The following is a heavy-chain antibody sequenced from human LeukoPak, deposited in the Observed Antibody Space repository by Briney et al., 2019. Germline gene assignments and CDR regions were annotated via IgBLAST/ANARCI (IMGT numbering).Heavy chain of an antibody. V-gene: IGHV3-48*01. CDR1: GFTFSSYS. CDR3: AALVGATLAGVYYFDY. CDR2: IGGSTNTI. D-gene: IGHD1-26*01. Sequence: GGSLRLSCAASGFTFSSYSMNWVCQAPGKGLEWVSYIGGSTNTIYYADSVKGRFTISRDNAKNSLYLQMNSLRAEDTAVYYCAALVGATLAGVYYFDYWGQGTLVTVSS. J-gene: IGHJ4*02.